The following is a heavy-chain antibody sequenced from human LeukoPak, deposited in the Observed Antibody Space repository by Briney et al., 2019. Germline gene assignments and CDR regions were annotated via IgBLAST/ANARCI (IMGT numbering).Heavy chain of an antibody. CDR1: GGSISSGDYY. Sequence: SETLSLTCTVSGGSISSGDYYWSWIRQPRGKGLEWIGYIYYSGSTYYNPSLKSRVTISVDTSKNQFSLKLSSVTAADTAVYYCARNRFPYYDFWSGYLDYWGQGTLVTVSS. CDR2: IYYSGST. CDR3: ARNRFPYYDFWSGYLDY. J-gene: IGHJ4*02. D-gene: IGHD3-3*01. V-gene: IGHV4-30-4*08.